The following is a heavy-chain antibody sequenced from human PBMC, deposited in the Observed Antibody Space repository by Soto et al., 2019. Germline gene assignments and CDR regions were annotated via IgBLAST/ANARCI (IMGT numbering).Heavy chain of an antibody. Sequence: SEKLSLTYTVSGGSISSSSYYWGWIRQPPGKGLEWIGSIYYSGSTYYNPSLKSRVTISVDTSKNQFSLKLSSVTAADTAVYYCARLYHNWNYGAGLFSPCGQRSLVTVSS. D-gene: IGHD1-7*01. CDR1: GGSISSSSYY. CDR2: IYYSGST. CDR3: ARLYHNWNYGAGLFSP. V-gene: IGHV4-39*01. J-gene: IGHJ5*02.